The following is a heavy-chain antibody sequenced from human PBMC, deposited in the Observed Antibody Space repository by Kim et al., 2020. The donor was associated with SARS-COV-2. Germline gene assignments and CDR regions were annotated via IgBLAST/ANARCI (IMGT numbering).Heavy chain of an antibody. V-gene: IGHV3-30*01. J-gene: IGHJ3*02. Sequence: KGRFTISRDNSKNTLYLQMNSLRAEDTAVYYCARDREIVVVVAASDAFDIWGQGTMVTVSS. CDR3: ARDREIVVVVAASDAFDI. D-gene: IGHD2-15*01.